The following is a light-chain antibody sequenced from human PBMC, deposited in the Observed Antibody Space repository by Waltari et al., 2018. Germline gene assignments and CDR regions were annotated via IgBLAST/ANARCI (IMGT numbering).Light chain of an antibody. V-gene: IGKV1-12*01. CDR3: QQANSFPLT. CDR2: VAS. CDR1: QDIRTS. J-gene: IGKJ5*01. Sequence: DIQMTQSPSSVSASIGERVTITCRASQDIRTSLAWYQQKPGKAPKLLIFVASSLQSGVPPRFSGSGSGTDFTLTINSLQPEDFASYYCQQANSFPLTFGQGTRLEIK.